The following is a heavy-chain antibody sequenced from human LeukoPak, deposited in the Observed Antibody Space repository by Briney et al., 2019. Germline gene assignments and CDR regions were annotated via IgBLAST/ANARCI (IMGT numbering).Heavy chain of an antibody. D-gene: IGHD3-22*01. V-gene: IGHV3-30-3*01. J-gene: IGHJ4*02. CDR2: ISYDGSNK. Sequence: GGSLRLSCAASGFTFSSYAMSWVRQAPGKGLEWVAVISYDGSNKYHADSVKGRFTISRDNSKNTLYLQMNSLRAEDTAVYYCASHLDYYDSSGYYFDYWGQGTLVTVSS. CDR1: GFTFSSYA. CDR3: ASHLDYYDSSGYYFDY.